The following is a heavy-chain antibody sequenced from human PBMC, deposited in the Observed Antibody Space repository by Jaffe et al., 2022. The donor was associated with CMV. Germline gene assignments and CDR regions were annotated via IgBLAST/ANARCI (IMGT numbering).Heavy chain of an antibody. CDR3: ARLDAGVVAATGGWYFDL. CDR2: IYYSGST. CDR1: GGSISSYY. D-gene: IGHD2-15*01. V-gene: IGHV4-59*08. J-gene: IGHJ2*01. Sequence: QVQLQESGPGLVKPSETLSLTCTVSGGSISSYYWSWIRQPPGKGLEWIGYIYYSGSTNYNPSLKSRVTISVDTSKNQFSLKLSSVTAADTAVYYCARLDAGVVAATGGWYFDLWGRGTLVTVSS.